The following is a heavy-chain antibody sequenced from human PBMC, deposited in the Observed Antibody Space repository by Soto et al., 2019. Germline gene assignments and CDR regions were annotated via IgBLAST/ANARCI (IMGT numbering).Heavy chain of an antibody. J-gene: IGHJ4*02. D-gene: IGHD3-16*01. CDR1: GGSFSGYY. Sequence: QVQLQQWGAGLLKPSETLSLTCAVYGGSFSGYYWSWIRQPPGKGLEWIGEINHSGSTNYNPSLTSRVTISVDTSKNQFSLKVGSVTAAGTAVYYCARGRGGYFDYWGQGTLVTVSS. CDR2: INHSGST. CDR3: ARGRGGYFDY. V-gene: IGHV4-34*01.